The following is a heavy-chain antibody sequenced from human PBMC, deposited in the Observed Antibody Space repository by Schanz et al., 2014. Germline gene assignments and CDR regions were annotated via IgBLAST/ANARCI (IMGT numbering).Heavy chain of an antibody. V-gene: IGHV3-23*04. CDR2: ISASGGST. Sequence: EVKLVESGGGAVRPGGSLRLSCAASGFTFSSYAMSWVRQAPGKGLEWVSTISASGGSTYYADSVRGRFTISRDRFQNTLYLRMSSLRAEDTAVYYCARPRFDYGEVDYWGQGTLVTVSS. J-gene: IGHJ4*02. CDR3: ARPRFDYGEVDY. CDR1: GFTFSSYA. D-gene: IGHD4-17*01.